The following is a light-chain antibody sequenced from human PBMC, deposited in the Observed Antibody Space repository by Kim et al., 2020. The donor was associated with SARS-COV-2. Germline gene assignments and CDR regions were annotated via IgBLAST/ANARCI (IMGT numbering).Light chain of an antibody. CDR3: NSRDSSGNHLYV. CDR1: SLRSYY. V-gene: IGLV3-19*01. CDR2: DKN. J-gene: IGLJ1*01. Sequence: LGQTVRITCQGGSLRSYYASWYQQKPGQAPVLVIYDKNNRPSGIPDRFSGSSSGNTASLTITGAQAEDEADYYCNSRDSSGNHLYVFGTGTKVTVL.